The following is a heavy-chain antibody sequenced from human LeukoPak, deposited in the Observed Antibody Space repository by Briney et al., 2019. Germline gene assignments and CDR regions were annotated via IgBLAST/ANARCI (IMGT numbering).Heavy chain of an antibody. Sequence: PGGSLRLSCAASGLTFSSHEMNWVRQAPGKGLEWVSYISSTNTIYYADSVKGRFTISRDNAKNSLYLQMNSLRAEDTAVYYCARGEFDFLGPFEDWGQGILVTVSS. J-gene: IGHJ4*02. V-gene: IGHV3-48*03. CDR2: ISSTNTI. D-gene: IGHD3-3*01. CDR3: ARGEFDFLGPFED. CDR1: GLTFSSHE.